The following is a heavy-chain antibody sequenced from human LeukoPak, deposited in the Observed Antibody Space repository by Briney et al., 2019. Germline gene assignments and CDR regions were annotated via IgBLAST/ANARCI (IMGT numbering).Heavy chain of an antibody. CDR1: GFTFSSYS. Sequence: GGSLRLSCAASGFTFSSYSMNWVRQAPGKGLEWVSSISSSSSYIYYADSVKGRFTISRDNAKNSLYLQMNSLRAEDTAVYYCARDRPAVVGDFDYWGQGTLVTVSS. CDR3: ARDRPAVVGDFDY. J-gene: IGHJ4*02. D-gene: IGHD6-19*01. V-gene: IGHV3-21*01. CDR2: ISSSSSYI.